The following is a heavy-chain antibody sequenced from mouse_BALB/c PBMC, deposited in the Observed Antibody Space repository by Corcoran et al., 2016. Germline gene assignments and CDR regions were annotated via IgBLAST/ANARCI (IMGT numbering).Heavy chain of an antibody. CDR1: GFNIKDTY. D-gene: IGHD4-1*01. V-gene: IGHV14-3*02. CDR2: IDPANGNT. CDR3: ANWDWYCYV. Sequence: EVQLQQSGAELVKPGASVKLSCTASGFNIKDTYMHWVKQRPEQGLEWIGRIDPANGNTKYDPKFQGKATITADTSSNTAYLQLSSLTSEDTAVYYCANWDWYCYVWGAGTTVTVSS. J-gene: IGHJ1*01.